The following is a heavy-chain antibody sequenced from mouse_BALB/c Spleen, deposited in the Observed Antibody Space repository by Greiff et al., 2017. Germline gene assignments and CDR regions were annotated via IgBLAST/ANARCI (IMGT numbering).Heavy chain of an antibody. V-gene: IGHV2-9*02. CDR3: ARGGTRAMDY. CDR1: GFSLTSYG. Sequence: VKLVESGPGLVAPSQSLSITCTVSGFSLTSYGVYWVRQPPGKGLEWLGVIWAGGSKNYNSSLMSRLSISKDNSKSQVFLKMNSLQTDDTAMYYCARGGTRAMDYWGQGTSVTVSS. CDR2: IWAGGSK. D-gene: IGHD3-3*01. J-gene: IGHJ4*01.